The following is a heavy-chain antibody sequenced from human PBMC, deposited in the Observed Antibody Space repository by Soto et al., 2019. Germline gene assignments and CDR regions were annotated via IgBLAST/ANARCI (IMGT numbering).Heavy chain of an antibody. V-gene: IGHV3-53*05. CDR3: VKPPAYYIDSTTYYSV. CDR1: GFTVSSNY. J-gene: IGHJ4*02. CDR2: IYSGGST. Sequence: GGSLRLSCAASGFTVSSNYMSWVRQAPGKGLEWVSVIYSGGSTYYADSVKGRFTISRDNSKNTLYLQMSSLRAEDTAVYYCVKPPAYYIDSTTYYSVWCQGSLVTVSS. D-gene: IGHD3-22*01.